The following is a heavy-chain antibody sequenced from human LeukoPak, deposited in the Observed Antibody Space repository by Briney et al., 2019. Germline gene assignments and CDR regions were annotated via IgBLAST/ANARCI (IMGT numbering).Heavy chain of an antibody. Sequence: PSETLSLTCGVYGGSFSGYHWSWIRQPPGKGLEWIGEINHSGSTNYNPSLKSRVTLSEDTSKNQFSLKVSSVTAADTAVYYRARGLGSGSAYAMDVWGQGTTVTVSS. D-gene: IGHD3-10*01. J-gene: IGHJ6*02. CDR2: INHSGST. V-gene: IGHV4-34*01. CDR1: GGSFSGYH. CDR3: ARGLGSGSAYAMDV.